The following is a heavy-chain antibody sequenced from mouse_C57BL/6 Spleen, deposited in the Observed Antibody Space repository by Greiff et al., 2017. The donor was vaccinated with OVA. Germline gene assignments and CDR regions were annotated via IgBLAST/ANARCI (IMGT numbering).Heavy chain of an antibody. CDR2: IYPSDSET. Sequence: QVQLQQPGAELVRPGSSVKLSCKASGYTFTSYWMAWVKQTPGQGLEWIGNIYPSDSETNYNQKFKDKTTLTVNKSSSTAYMQLSSLTSEDSAVYYCARRGFAYWGQGTLVTVSA. J-gene: IGHJ3*01. V-gene: IGHV1-61*01. CDR1: GYTFTSYW. CDR3: ARRGFAY.